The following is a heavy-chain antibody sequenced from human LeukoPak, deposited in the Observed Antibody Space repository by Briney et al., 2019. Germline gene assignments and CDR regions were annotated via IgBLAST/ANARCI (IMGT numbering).Heavy chain of an antibody. CDR1: GDTFIRYG. Sequence: GASVKVSCKASGDTFIRYGISWVRQAPGQGLEWMGWISTGNGNTNYGQKFQGRVTMTTDTSTGTAYMELRSLRSDDTAVYYCARPTYDSSDYEYFQHWGQGTLVTVSS. J-gene: IGHJ1*01. V-gene: IGHV1-18*01. CDR2: ISTGNGNT. D-gene: IGHD3-22*01. CDR3: ARPTYDSSDYEYFQH.